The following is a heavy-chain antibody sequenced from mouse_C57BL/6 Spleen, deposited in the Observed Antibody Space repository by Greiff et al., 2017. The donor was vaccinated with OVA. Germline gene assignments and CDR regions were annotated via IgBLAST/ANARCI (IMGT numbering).Heavy chain of an antibody. Sequence: EVHLVESEGGLVQPGSSMKLSCTASGFTFSDYYMAWVRQVPEKGLEWVANINYDGSSTYYLDSLKSRFIISRDNAKNILYLQMSSLKSEDTATYYCARDRLGRTPYWYFDVWGTGTTVTVSS. CDR3: ARDRLGRTPYWYFDV. CDR2: INYDGSST. V-gene: IGHV5-16*01. D-gene: IGHD4-1*01. CDR1: GFTFSDYY. J-gene: IGHJ1*03.